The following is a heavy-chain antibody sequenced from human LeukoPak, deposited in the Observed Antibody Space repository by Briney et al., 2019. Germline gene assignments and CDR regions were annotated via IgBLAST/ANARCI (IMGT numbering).Heavy chain of an antibody. Sequence: GESLKISCKGSGYSFTSYWITWVRQMPGKGLEWMGRIDTSDSYANYSPSFQGHVIISADKSVSTAYLKWSSLKASDTAIYYCARANCTGGSCYLNWFDPWGQGTLVTVSS. V-gene: IGHV5-10-1*01. CDR1: GYSFTSYW. J-gene: IGHJ5*02. CDR3: ARANCTGGSCYLNWFDP. CDR2: IDTSDSYA. D-gene: IGHD2-15*01.